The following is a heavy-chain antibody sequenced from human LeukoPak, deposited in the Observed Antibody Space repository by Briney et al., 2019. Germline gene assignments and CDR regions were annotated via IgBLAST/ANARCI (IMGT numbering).Heavy chain of an antibody. J-gene: IGHJ4*02. Sequence: GGSLRLSCAASGFTFSKYWMLWVRHAPGKGLESVSRINTDGTVTTYADSVKGRFTASRDNADNTMFLQMNSVRDEDTAVYYCATKQWLAPPPDSWGQGTPVTVSS. CDR3: ATKQWLAPPPDS. V-gene: IGHV3-74*01. D-gene: IGHD6-19*01. CDR2: INTDGTVT. CDR1: GFTFSKYW.